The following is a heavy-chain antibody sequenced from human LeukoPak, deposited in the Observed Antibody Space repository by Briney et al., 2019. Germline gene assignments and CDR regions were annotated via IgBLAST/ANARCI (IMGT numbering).Heavy chain of an antibody. Sequence: ASVKVSCKASGYTFTDYYINWVRQAPGQGLEWIGWINPNSGDTNYAQKFQDRVTMTRDTSISTAYMELSRLRSDDTAVYYCSKRMFRGATDVALDYWGQGTLVTVSS. CDR3: SKRMFRGATDVALDY. V-gene: IGHV1-2*02. CDR2: INPNSGDT. J-gene: IGHJ4*02. CDR1: GYTFTDYY. D-gene: IGHD3-10*01.